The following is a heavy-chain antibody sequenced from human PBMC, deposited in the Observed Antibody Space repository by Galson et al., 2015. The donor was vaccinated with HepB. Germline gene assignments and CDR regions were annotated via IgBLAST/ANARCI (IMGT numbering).Heavy chain of an antibody. J-gene: IGHJ4*02. D-gene: IGHD3-22*01. CDR3: AKDLGDYFDNRGPFDY. CDR2: ISYHGGNK. V-gene: IGHV3-30*18. CDR1: GFTFSSYG. Sequence: SLRLPCAASGFTFSSYGMHWVRQAPGKGLEWVAAISYHGGNKYYEDSVKDRFTISRDHSKNTLYLQMNSLRAEDTAVYFCAKDLGDYFDNRGPFDYWGQGTLVTVSS.